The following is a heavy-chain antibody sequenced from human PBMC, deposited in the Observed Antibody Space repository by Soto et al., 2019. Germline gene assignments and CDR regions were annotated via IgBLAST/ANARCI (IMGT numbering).Heavy chain of an antibody. V-gene: IGHV3-23*01. Sequence: GGSLRLSCAASGFTLSNYPMSWVRQAPGKGQEWVSTTSVNGGGTTYVDSVRGRFTSSNVTSENTLYLQMDSLRAEDTVIYFCAKRGRVATTNLCYFDSWGQGTLVTVSS. CDR3: AKRGRVATTNLCYFDS. D-gene: IGHD2-15*01. CDR1: GFTLSNYP. J-gene: IGHJ4*02. CDR2: TSVNGGGT.